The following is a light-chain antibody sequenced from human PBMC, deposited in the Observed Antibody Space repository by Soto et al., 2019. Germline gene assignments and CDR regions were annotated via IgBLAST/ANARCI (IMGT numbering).Light chain of an antibody. CDR1: SSNIASRS. CDR3: STWDVSLNGWV. CDR2: SSD. J-gene: IGLJ3*02. Sequence: QSVLTQPPSASATPGQRVTISCSGSSSNIASRSVYWYQQLPGTAPKLLIYSSDLRPSGVPDRFSGSKSGPTASLAISGVQSEDGADYYCSTWDVSLNGWVFGGGTKLTVL. V-gene: IGLV1-44*01.